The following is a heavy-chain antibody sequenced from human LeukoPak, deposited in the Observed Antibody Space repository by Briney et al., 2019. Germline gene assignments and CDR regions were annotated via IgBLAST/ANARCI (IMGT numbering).Heavy chain of an antibody. CDR3: ARITDPDYRSGWSGADY. V-gene: IGHV4-4*07. CDR2: IYPTGHT. CDR1: GGSLCNYY. Sequence: PSQTLSLTCKVSGGSLCNYYWSWIRQPAGKGLEWIGRIYPTGHTHYNPSLKSRVTMSVDTSKNQFSLKMTSMTAADTAVYYCARITDPDYRSGWSGADYWGRGTQVTVSA. D-gene: IGHD6-19*01. J-gene: IGHJ4*02.